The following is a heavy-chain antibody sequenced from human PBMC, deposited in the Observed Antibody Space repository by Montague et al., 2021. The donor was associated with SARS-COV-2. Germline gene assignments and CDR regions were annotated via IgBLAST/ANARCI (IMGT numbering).Heavy chain of an antibody. V-gene: IGHV4-34*01. CDR1: GGSFSGYY. D-gene: IGHD3-22*01. CDR3: TRGTNGVFKYDYDSSGYEMDY. CDR2: INHSGST. J-gene: IGHJ4*02. Sequence: SETLSLTCAVYGGSFSGYYWSWIRQPPGKGLEWIGEINHSGSTKYNPSLESRVTISVDTSKNQFSLKLSSVTAADTAVYYCTRGTNGVFKYDYDSSGYEMDYWGQGTLVTVSS.